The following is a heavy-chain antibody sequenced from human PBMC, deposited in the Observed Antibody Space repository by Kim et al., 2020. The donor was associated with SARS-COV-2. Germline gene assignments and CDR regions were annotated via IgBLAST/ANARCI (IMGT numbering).Heavy chain of an antibody. CDR2: QNDSKN. J-gene: IGHJ4*02. Sequence: QNDSKNYLVDSVKGPFTISRDNAKNSVYLQMNCLGAGDTAVYYCTRKWDYWGQGTLVTVSS. V-gene: IGHV3-7*04. D-gene: IGHD1-26*01. CDR3: TRKWDY.